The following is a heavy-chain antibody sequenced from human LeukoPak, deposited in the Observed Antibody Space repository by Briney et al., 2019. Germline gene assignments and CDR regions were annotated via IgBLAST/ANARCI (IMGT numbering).Heavy chain of an antibody. V-gene: IGHV3-48*04. CDR1: GFNFSRYA. CDR3: ARALWELLDF. J-gene: IGHJ4*02. Sequence: PGGSLRLSCAASGFNFSRYAMNWVRQAPGKGLEWISYISSRSTTVYYGDSVKGRFTISRDNAKNSLSLQMNSLRAEDTAVYYCARALWELLDFWGQGTLVTVSS. D-gene: IGHD1-26*01. CDR2: ISSRSTTV.